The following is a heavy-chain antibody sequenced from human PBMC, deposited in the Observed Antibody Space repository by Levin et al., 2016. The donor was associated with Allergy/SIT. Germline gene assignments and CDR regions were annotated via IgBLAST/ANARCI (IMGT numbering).Heavy chain of an antibody. Sequence: SVKVSCKASGGIFSSYGISWVRQAPGQGLEWMGEIIPIFGTVNYAQRFQGRVTITADESTSTAYMELSSLRSEDTAVYYCATEPVRGRFDSWGQGTLVTASS. J-gene: IGHJ5*01. CDR3: ATEPVRGRFDS. CDR1: GGIFSSYG. CDR2: IIPIFGTV. V-gene: IGHV1-69*13. D-gene: IGHD3-10*01.